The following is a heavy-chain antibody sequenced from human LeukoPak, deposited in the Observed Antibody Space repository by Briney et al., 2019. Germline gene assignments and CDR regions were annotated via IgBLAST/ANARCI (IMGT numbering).Heavy chain of an antibody. CDR1: GVSITSYY. J-gene: IGHJ4*02. CDR3: AKDGDSSGWFDY. V-gene: IGHV4-59*01. CDR2: IYYSGST. Sequence: PSETLSLTCSVSGVSITSYYWTWIRQPPGKGLEWIGYIYYSGSTNYNPSLKSRVTISVDTSKNQFSLKLSSVTAADTAVYYCAKDGDSSGWFDYWGQGTLVTVSS. D-gene: IGHD6-19*01.